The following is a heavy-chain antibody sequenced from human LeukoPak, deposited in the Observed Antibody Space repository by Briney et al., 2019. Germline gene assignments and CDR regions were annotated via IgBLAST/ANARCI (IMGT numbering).Heavy chain of an antibody. CDR1: GFTFPDSW. CDR2: IKNRNRGRTT. J-gene: IGHJ1*01. Sequence: GGSLRLSCAASGFTFPDSWIHWVRQAPGKGLEWVGRIKNRNRGRTTDYAAPVKGRFTISRDDSRDTLYLQMNSLKTEDTAVYYCVTDGGQLPYYFTYWGQGTLVTVSS. D-gene: IGHD3-3*01. CDR3: VTDGGQLPYYFTY. V-gene: IGHV3-15*01.